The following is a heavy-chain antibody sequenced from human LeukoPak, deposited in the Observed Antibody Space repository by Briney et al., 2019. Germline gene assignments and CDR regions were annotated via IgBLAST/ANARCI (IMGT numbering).Heavy chain of an antibody. J-gene: IGHJ4*02. V-gene: IGHV1-8*01. CDR3: ARGLRFAGGRTYYFDS. CDR2: MNPNSGST. CDR1: GYTFTSYD. Sequence: ASVKVSCKASGYTFTSYDINWVRQATGQGLEWMGWMNPNSGSTGYAQKFQGRVTMTRNTSISTAYMELSSLRSEDTAVYYCARGLRFAGGRTYYFDSWGPGTLVTASS. D-gene: IGHD5-12*01.